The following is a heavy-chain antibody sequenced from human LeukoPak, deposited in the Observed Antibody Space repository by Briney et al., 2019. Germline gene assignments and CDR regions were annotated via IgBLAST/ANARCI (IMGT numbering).Heavy chain of an antibody. CDR3: AKEVLGP. V-gene: IGHV4-39*07. Sequence: SETLSLTCIVSGGSISSSIYYWGWIRQPPGKGLEWIGSIFYSGSTYYNPSLKSRVTISVDTSKNQLSLKLRSVTAADTAVYYCAKEVLGPWGQGTLVTVSS. CDR1: GGSISSSIYY. J-gene: IGHJ5*02. D-gene: IGHD7-27*01. CDR2: IFYSGST.